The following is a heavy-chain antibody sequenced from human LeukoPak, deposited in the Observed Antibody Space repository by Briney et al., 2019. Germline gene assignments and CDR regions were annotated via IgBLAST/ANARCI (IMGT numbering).Heavy chain of an antibody. CDR3: AKDPPGVHNLLLTTLDD. CDR1: GFSFSSYA. CDR2: ISASGGST. D-gene: IGHD2-15*01. Sequence: PGGSLRLSCVASGFSFSSYAMSWVRQAPGKGLEWVSAISASGGSTYYVDSVKGPLTISRDNSKKTLYLQMNSLGAEDSAVYYCAKDPPGVHNLLLTTLDDWGQGTLVTVSS. J-gene: IGHJ4*02. V-gene: IGHV3-23*01.